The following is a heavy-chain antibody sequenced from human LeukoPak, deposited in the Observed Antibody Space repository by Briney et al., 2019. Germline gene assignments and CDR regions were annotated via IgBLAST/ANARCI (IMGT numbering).Heavy chain of an antibody. Sequence: SVKVSCKASGGTFSSYAISWVRQAPGQGLEWMGGIIPIFGTANYAQKFRGRVTITADESTSTAYMELSSLRSEDTAVYYCASTRSDTAMVTFDYWGQGTLVTVSS. V-gene: IGHV1-69*13. CDR1: GGTFSSYA. D-gene: IGHD5-18*01. J-gene: IGHJ4*02. CDR2: IIPIFGTA. CDR3: ASTRSDTAMVTFDY.